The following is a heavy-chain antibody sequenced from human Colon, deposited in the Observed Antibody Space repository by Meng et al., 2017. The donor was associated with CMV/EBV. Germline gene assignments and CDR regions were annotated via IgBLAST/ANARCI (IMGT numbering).Heavy chain of an antibody. Sequence: SETLSLTCTVSGSSIKANYYWGWVRQVPGKGLEWIGSIYYSGNMYHNPSLKSRVTMSEDTSNNQFSLKLRAVTAADTAVYYCARVVGGYDYIDHWGQGTLVTVSS. V-gene: IGHV4-38-2*02. CDR2: IYYSGNM. D-gene: IGHD5-12*01. J-gene: IGHJ4*02. CDR3: ARVVGGYDYIDH. CDR1: GSSIKANYY.